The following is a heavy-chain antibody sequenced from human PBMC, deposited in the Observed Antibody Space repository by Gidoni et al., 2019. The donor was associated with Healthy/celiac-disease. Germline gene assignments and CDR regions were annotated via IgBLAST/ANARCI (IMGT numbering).Heavy chain of an antibody. D-gene: IGHD3-22*01. CDR1: GFTFSIYG. J-gene: IGHJ6*02. CDR2: IWYDGSNK. CDR3: ARGYYDSSGYYPPNYYYGMDV. V-gene: IGHV3-33*01. Sequence: QVQLVESGGGVVQPGRSLRLSCAASGFTFSIYGMHWLRQAPGKGLEWVAVIWYDGSNKYYADSVKGRFTISRDNSKNTLYLQMNSLRAEDTAVYYCARGYYDSSGYYPPNYYYGMDVWGQGTTVTVSS.